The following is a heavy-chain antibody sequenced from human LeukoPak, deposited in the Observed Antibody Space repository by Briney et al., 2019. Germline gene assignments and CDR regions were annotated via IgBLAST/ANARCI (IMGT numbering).Heavy chain of an antibody. J-gene: IGHJ3*02. Sequence: GRSLRLSCAASGFTFDDYAMHWVRQAPGKGLEWVSGISWNSGSIGYADSVKGRFTISRDNAKNSLYLQMNSLRAEDTALYYCAKDIGTTGCAFDIWGQRTMVTVSS. CDR1: GFTFDDYA. D-gene: IGHD1-7*01. CDR3: AKDIGTTGCAFDI. CDR2: ISWNSGSI. V-gene: IGHV3-9*01.